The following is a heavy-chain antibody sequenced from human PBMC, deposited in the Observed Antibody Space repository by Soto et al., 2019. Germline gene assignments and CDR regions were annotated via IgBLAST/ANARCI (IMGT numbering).Heavy chain of an antibody. J-gene: IGHJ4*02. Sequence: QVQLQQWGAGLLKPSETLSLTCVVYGGSLSGYYWSWIRQPPGKGLEWIGEIKDGGLTNYSPSPKSRATISADTPQNQFSLKLHSVPAADRAVYYCARGQEGVVATHWDQGTLVTVSS. V-gene: IGHV4-34*01. CDR3: ARGQEGVVATH. CDR1: GGSLSGYY. D-gene: IGHD5-12*01. CDR2: IKDGGLT.